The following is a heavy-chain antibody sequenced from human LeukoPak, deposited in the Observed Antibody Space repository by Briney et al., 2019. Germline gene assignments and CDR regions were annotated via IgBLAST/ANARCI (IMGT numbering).Heavy chain of an antibody. CDR1: GFPFSGYW. CDR2: INQDGSTQ. Sequence: GGSLKLSCAASGFPFSGYWMDWVRQAPGKGMEWVANINQDGSTQYYAASVKGRFTISRDNAKSSLYLQMNILRAEDTAVYYCSRSLDYLGQGALVTVSS. J-gene: IGHJ4*02. CDR3: SRSLDY. V-gene: IGHV3-7*01.